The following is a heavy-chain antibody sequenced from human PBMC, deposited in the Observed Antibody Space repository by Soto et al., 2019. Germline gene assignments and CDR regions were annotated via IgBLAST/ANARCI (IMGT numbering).Heavy chain of an antibody. CDR3: ARGPRDDFWSGYPDY. Sequence: PGGSLRLSCAASGFTFSEYYMSWIRQAPGKGLEWVSYISSSSYTNYADSVKGRFTISRDNAKNSLYLQMNSLRAEDTAVYYCARGPRDDFWSGYPDYWGQGTLVTVSS. CDR1: GFTFSEYY. CDR2: ISSSSYT. V-gene: IGHV3-11*06. J-gene: IGHJ4*02. D-gene: IGHD3-3*01.